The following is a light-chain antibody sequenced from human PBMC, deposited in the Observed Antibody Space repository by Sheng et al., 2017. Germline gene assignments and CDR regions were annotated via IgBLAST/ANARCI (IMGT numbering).Light chain of an antibody. CDR2: DTS. J-gene: IGKJ3*01. CDR1: QSIDPF. CDR3: QQRTSWRVT. V-gene: IGKV3-11*01. Sequence: VLTQSPATLSVSQGGRATLSCRASQSIDPFLAWFQQKPGQTPRLLIYDTSKRATGVPARFSGSGSGADFILTITNLEPEDCAVYFCQQRTSWRVTFGPGTRV.